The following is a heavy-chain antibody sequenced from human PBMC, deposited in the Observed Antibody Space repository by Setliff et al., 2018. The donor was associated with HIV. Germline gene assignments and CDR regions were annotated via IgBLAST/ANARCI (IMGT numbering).Heavy chain of an antibody. Sequence: SETLSLTCAVYGGSLSGHYWTWIRQPPGEGLEWIGEINHSGKTNYNPSLRSPVAISVDTSKNQFSLKLTSVTAADTAVYYCAREDSSYHYFDYWGQGMLVTAPQ. D-gene: IGHD6-6*01. CDR2: INHSGKT. CDR3: AREDSSYHYFDY. V-gene: IGHV4-34*01. J-gene: IGHJ4*02. CDR1: GGSLSGHY.